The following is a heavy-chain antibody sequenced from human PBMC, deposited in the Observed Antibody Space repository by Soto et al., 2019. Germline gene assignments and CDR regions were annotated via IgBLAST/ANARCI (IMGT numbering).Heavy chain of an antibody. CDR3: ARDLGGWPDY. Sequence: GASVKVSCKASGGTFSSYAISWVRQAPGQGLEWMGGIIPIFGTADYAQKFQGRVTITADESTSTAYMELSSLRSEDTAVYYCARDLGGWPDYWGQGTLVTVSS. D-gene: IGHD2-15*01. V-gene: IGHV1-69*13. CDR2: IIPIFGTA. CDR1: GGTFSSYA. J-gene: IGHJ4*02.